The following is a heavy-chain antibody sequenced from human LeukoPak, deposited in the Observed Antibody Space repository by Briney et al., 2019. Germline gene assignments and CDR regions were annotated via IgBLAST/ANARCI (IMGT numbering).Heavy chain of an antibody. CDR2: INHSGST. J-gene: IGHJ3*02. V-gene: IGHV4-34*01. D-gene: IGHD2-21*02. Sequence: SETLSLTCAVYGGSFSGYYWSWIRQPPGKGLEWIGEINHSGSTNYNPSLKSRVTISVDTSKNQFSLKLSSVTAADTAMYYCARPGVGYCGGDCYALGAFDIWGQGTMVTVSS. CDR1: GGSFSGYY. CDR3: ARPGVGYCGGDCYALGAFDI.